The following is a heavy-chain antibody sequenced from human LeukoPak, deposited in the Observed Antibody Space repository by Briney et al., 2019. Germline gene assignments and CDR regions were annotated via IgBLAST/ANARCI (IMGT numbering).Heavy chain of an antibody. CDR1: GFTFSSYA. J-gene: IGHJ5*02. CDR2: ISGSGGST. Sequence: PGGSLRLSCAASGFTFSSYATSWVRQAPGKGLEWVSAISGSGGSTYYADSVKGRFTISRDNSKNTLYLQMNSLRAEDTAVYYCAKVAWGYDFWSGYYPYGTNLASNNWFDPWGQGTLVTASS. D-gene: IGHD3-3*01. CDR3: AKVAWGYDFWSGYYPYGTNLASNNWFDP. V-gene: IGHV3-23*01.